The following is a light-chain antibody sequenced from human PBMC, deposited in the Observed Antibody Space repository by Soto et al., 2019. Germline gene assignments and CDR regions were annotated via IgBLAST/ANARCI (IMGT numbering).Light chain of an antibody. CDR2: YDS. Sequence: SYELTQPPSVSVAPGKTARITCGGNNIGSKSVHWYQQKPGQAPVLVIYYDSDRPSGIPERFSGSNSGNTAPLTISRVEAGDEADYYCQVCDSSSDHVVFGGGTKLTVL. V-gene: IGLV3-21*04. J-gene: IGLJ2*01. CDR3: QVCDSSSDHVV. CDR1: NIGSKS.